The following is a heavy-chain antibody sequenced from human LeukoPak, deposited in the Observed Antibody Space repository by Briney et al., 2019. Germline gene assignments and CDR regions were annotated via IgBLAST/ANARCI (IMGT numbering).Heavy chain of an antibody. Sequence: PSETLSLTCTVSGGSISTFYWSWLRQPPGNGLEWIGYIYYSGSTNYNPSLRSRVTISVDTSKNQFSLRLSSVTAADTAVYYCAREDPQTTVPEGLDVWGQGTTVTVSS. CDR3: AREDPQTTVPEGLDV. CDR1: GGSISTFY. J-gene: IGHJ6*02. V-gene: IGHV4-59*01. D-gene: IGHD4-17*01. CDR2: IYYSGST.